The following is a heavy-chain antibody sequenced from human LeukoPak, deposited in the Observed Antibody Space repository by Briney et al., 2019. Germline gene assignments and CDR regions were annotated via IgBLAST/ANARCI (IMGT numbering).Heavy chain of an antibody. CDR2: ISYDGSNK. CDR3: AKDPLESGFYYYYGMDV. Sequence: GRSLRLSCAASGFTFSSYGMHWVRQAPGKGLEWVAVISYDGSNKYYADSVKGRFTISRDNSKSTLYLQMNSLRAEDTAVYYCAKDPLESGFYYYYGMDVWGKGTTVTVSS. CDR1: GFTFSSYG. V-gene: IGHV3-30*18. J-gene: IGHJ6*04. D-gene: IGHD5-12*01.